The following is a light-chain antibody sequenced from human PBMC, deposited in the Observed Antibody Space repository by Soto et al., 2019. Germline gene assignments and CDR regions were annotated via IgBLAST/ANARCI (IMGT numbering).Light chain of an antibody. V-gene: IGKV1-9*01. CDR2: GAS. J-gene: IGKJ1*01. CDR3: HQVYTYPRT. CDR1: QGVRSY. Sequence: IQLTQSPSSLSASVGDRVTITCRASQGVRSYLAWFQQRPGKAPKLLIFGASTVQNGVPARFSGGGFGTEFTLTITSLQPEDFATYYCHQVYTYPRTFGQGTKVEIK.